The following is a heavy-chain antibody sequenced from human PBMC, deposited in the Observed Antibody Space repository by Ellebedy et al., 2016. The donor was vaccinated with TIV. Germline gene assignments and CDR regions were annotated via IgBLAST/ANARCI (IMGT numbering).Heavy chain of an antibody. CDR2: IFSNDEK. CDR1: GFSLTNIIMG. V-gene: IGHV2-26*01. D-gene: IGHD2-21*02. J-gene: IGHJ4*02. CDR3: VRALKYCGGDCTYKFDF. Sequence: SGPTLVKPKETLTLTCTVSGFSLTNIIMGVSWIRQPPGKALEWLAHIFSNDEKYYSTYLEARLSISKDTAKSQVVLTVANMDPLDTATYYCVRALKYCGGDCTYKFDFWGQGALVTVSS.